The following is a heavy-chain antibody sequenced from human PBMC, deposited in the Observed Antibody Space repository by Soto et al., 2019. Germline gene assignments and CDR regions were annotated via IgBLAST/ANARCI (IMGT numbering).Heavy chain of an antibody. CDR1: GFTFRAYW. J-gene: IGHJ4*02. D-gene: IGHD1-1*01. Sequence: EVHLVESGGGLVQRGGSLRLSFAASGFTFRAYWRGWVRQAPGKGLEWVANIDQDGSGKYYVDSVRGRFTISRDNAHNSLYLQTNSLRDEDTAVYFCARRREGTGRTLDYWGQGTLVTVSS. CDR2: IDQDGSGK. V-gene: IGHV3-7*05. CDR3: ARRREGTGRTLDY.